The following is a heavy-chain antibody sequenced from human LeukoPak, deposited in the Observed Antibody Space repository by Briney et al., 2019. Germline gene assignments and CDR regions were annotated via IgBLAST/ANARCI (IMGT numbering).Heavy chain of an antibody. CDR3: ARGLSDVY. Sequence: SETLSLTCAVYGGSFSGYYWSWIRQPPGKGLEWIGEVNHSGSTNYNPSLKSRVTTSADTSKNQFSLKLSSVTAADTAVYYCARGLSDVYWGQGTLVTVSS. J-gene: IGHJ4*02. V-gene: IGHV4-34*01. CDR1: GGSFSGYY. CDR2: VNHSGST.